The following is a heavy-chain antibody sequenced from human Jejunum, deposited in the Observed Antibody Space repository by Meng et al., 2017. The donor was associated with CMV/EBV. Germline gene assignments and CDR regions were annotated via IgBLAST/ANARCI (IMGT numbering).Heavy chain of an antibody. V-gene: IGHV1-18*01. D-gene: IGHD3-3*01. CDR2: ISVDNGNT. CDR3: ARVSNTCLECWFDP. CDR1: GYTFSTYG. J-gene: IGHJ5*02. Sequence: QVQLVQAGAEVKKPGASVKVSCRASGYTFSTYGITWVRQAPGQGLEWMGWISVDNGNTNYAQKFQGRVTMTTHTSTSTAYMELTSLRSDDTAVYYCARVSNTCLECWFDPWGQGTLVTVSS.